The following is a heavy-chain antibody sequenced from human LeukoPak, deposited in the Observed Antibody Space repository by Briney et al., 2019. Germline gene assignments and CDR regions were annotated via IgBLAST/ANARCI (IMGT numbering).Heavy chain of an antibody. D-gene: IGHD5-24*01. Sequence: GGSLRLSCAASGLTFSRQGMHWVRQAPGKGLEWLAVISYDGSNKYYADSVKGRFTISRDNSKNTLYLQMNSLRPEDTAVYYCAKEGRDGFNYDYWGQGTLVTVSS. CDR2: ISYDGSNK. J-gene: IGHJ4*02. V-gene: IGHV3-30*18. CDR1: GLTFSRQG. CDR3: AKEGRDGFNYDY.